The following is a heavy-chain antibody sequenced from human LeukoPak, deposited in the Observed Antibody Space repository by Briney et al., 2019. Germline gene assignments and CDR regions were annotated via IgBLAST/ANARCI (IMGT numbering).Heavy chain of an antibody. Sequence: GGSLRLSCAASGFTVSSNYMSWVRQAPGKGLEWVSVIYSGGSTYYADSVKGRFTISRHNSKNTLYLQMNSLRAEDTAVYYCASTLLSVYEVPYYYYYGMDVWGQGTTVTVSS. V-gene: IGHV3-53*04. CDR3: ASTLLSVYEVPYYYYYGMDV. J-gene: IGHJ6*02. CDR1: GFTVSSNY. D-gene: IGHD2-2*01. CDR2: IYSGGST.